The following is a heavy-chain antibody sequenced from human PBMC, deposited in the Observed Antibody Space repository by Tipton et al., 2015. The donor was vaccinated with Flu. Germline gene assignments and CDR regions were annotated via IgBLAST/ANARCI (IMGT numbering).Heavy chain of an antibody. D-gene: IGHD5-12*01. CDR3: AREQSGYEVAFDI. V-gene: IGHV4-61*02. J-gene: IGHJ3*02. Sequence: TLSLTCTVSGGSISSGSYYWSWIRQPAGKGLEWIGRIYTSGSTNYNPSLKSRVTISVDTSKNQFSLKLSPVTAADTAVYYCAREQSGYEVAFDIWGQGTMATVSS. CDR1: GGSISSGSYY. CDR2: IYTSGST.